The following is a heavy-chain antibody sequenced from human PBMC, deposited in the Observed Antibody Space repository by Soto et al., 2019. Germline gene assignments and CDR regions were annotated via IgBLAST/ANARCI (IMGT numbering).Heavy chain of an antibody. V-gene: IGHV1-3*01. CDR3: ARDPGYSSGWYYFDC. CDR2: INAGDGNT. Sequence: ASVKVSCKASGYTFTNYAMHWVRQAPGQRLEWMGWINAGDGNTKYSQKFQGRVTITRDTSATTAYMDLSSLTSEDTAVYYCARDPGYSSGWYYFDCWGQETLVTVSS. J-gene: IGHJ4*02. CDR1: GYTFTNYA. D-gene: IGHD6-19*01.